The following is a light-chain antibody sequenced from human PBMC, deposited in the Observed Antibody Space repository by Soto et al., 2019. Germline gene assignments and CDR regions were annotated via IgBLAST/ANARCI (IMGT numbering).Light chain of an antibody. V-gene: IGKV1-5*03. J-gene: IGKJ1*01. CDR1: QTISSW. Sequence: IQMTQSPSSLSASVGDRVTITCRASQTISSWLAWYQQKPGKAPKLLIYKASTLKSGVPSRFSGSGSGTEFTLTISSLQPDDFATYYCQHYNSYSEAFGQGTKGDNK. CDR3: QHYNSYSEA. CDR2: KAS.